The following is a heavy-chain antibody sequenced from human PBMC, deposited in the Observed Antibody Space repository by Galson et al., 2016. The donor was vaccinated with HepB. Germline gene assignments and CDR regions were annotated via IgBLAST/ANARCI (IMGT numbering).Heavy chain of an antibody. CDR1: GYTFTSYD. V-gene: IGHV1-8*01. CDR2: MSPNSGNT. D-gene: IGHD3-3*01. J-gene: IGHJ6*02. Sequence: SVKVSCKASGYTFTSYDVNWVRQATGQGLEWVGWMSPNSGNTGSAKKFQGRITMTRDTSINTAYMELSSLRSEDTAVYYCARAQTNYDFWITRGSYYGMDVWGQGTTVTVSS. CDR3: ARAQTNYDFWITRGSYYGMDV.